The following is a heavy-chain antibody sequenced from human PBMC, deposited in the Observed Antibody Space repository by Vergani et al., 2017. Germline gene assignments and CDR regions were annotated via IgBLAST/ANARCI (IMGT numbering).Heavy chain of an antibody. CDR3: AREGYCSSTSCPRHAFDI. CDR1: GFTVSSNY. J-gene: IGHJ3*02. CDR2: IYSGGST. Sequence: EVQLVESGGGLVQPGGSLGLSCAASGFTVSSNYMSWVRQAPGKGLEWVSVIYSGGSTYYADSVKGRFTISRDNSKNTLYLQMNSLRAEDTAVYYCAREGYCSSTSCPRHAFDIWGQGTMVTVSS. D-gene: IGHD2-2*01. V-gene: IGHV3-66*02.